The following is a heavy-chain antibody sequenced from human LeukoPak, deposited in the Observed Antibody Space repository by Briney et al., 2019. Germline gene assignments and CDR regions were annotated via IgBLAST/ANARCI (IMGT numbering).Heavy chain of an antibody. CDR3: ARADVDTAMVDY. Sequence: GRSLRLSCAASGSTFSSYGMHWVRQAPGKGLGWVAVIWYDGSNKYYADSVKGRFTISRDNSKNTLYLQMNSLRAEDTAVYYCARADVDTAMVDYWGQGTLVTVSS. CDR2: IWYDGSNK. CDR1: GSTFSSYG. J-gene: IGHJ4*02. D-gene: IGHD5-18*01. V-gene: IGHV3-33*01.